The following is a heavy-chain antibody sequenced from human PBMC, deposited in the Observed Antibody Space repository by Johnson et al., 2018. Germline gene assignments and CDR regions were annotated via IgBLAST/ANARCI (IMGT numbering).Heavy chain of an antibody. CDR2: ISYDGSNK. CDR1: GFTFSSYA. Sequence: VQLVESGGRVVQPGRSLRLSCAASGFTFSSYAMHWVRQAPGKGLEWVAVISYDGSNKYYADSVKGRFTISRDNSENTLYLQMNSLRAEDTAVYYCAGDYRYDDAFDIWGQGTMVTVSS. D-gene: IGHD5-18*01. CDR3: AGDYRYDDAFDI. V-gene: IGHV3-30*03. J-gene: IGHJ3*02.